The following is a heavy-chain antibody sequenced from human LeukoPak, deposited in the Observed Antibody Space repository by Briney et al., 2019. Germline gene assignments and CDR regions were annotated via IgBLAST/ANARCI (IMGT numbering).Heavy chain of an antibody. J-gene: IGHJ2*01. Sequence: RGSLRLSCAASGFTFSSYWMSWVRQAPGKGLEWVANIKQDGSEKYYVDSVKGRFTISRDNAKNSLYLQMNSLRAEDTAVYYCASLMVPGYFYWYFDLWGRGTLVTVSS. D-gene: IGHD3-9*01. CDR3: ASLMVPGYFYWYFDL. CDR1: GFTFSSYW. CDR2: IKQDGSEK. V-gene: IGHV3-7*01.